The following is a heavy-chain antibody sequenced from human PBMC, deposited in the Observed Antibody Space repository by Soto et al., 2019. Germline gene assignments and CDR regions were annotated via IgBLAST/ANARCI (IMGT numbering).Heavy chain of an antibody. V-gene: IGHV4-59*02. CDR3: ARSYYDFWSGSDSGYFDY. Sequence: SETLSLTCFVSGGSVTSHHWSWIRQFPGQGLEWIGEIYHSGSTNYNPSLKSRVTISVDKSKNQFSLKLSSVTAADTAVYYCARSYYDFWSGSDSGYFDYWGQGTLVTVSS. D-gene: IGHD3-3*01. CDR1: GGSVTSHH. CDR2: IYHSGST. J-gene: IGHJ4*02.